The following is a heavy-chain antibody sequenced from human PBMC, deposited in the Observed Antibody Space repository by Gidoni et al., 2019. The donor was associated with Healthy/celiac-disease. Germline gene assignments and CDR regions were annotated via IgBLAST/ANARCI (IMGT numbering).Heavy chain of an antibody. D-gene: IGHD6-19*01. V-gene: IGHV1-2*02. CDR1: GYTFTGYY. CDR3: ARERDSSGSAFDY. CDR2: INPNSGGT. J-gene: IGHJ4*02. Sequence: QVQLVQSGAEVKKPGASVKVSCKASGYTFTGYYMHWVRQAPGQGLEWMGWINPNSGGTNDAQKFQGRVTMTRDTSISTAYMELSRLRSDDTAVYYCARERDSSGSAFDYWGQGTLVTVSS.